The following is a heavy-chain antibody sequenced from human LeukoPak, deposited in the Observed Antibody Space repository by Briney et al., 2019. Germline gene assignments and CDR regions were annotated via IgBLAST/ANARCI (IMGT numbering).Heavy chain of an antibody. V-gene: IGHV3-23*01. Sequence: GGSLRLSCAASGFTFSTYAMTWFRQAPGKGLEWVSAVRGSGTATYYADSVKGRFTISGDNSNNRLYLQMNSLRAEDTAIYYCVKTSRRDSTYDSPFDYWGQGTVVTVSS. CDR2: VRGSGTAT. CDR1: GFTFSTYA. J-gene: IGHJ4*02. CDR3: VKTSRRDSTYDSPFDY. D-gene: IGHD3-3*01.